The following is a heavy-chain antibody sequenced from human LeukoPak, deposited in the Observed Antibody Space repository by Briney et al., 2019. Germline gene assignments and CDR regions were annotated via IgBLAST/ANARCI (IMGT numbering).Heavy chain of an antibody. CDR2: IYSGGST. Sequence: GGSLRLSCAASGFSVSTNFMSWVRQAPGKGLEWVSVIYSGGSTYYADSVKGRFTISSDNSKNTLYLQMNSLRAEDTAFYYCAREGDATSGNGDRYFGLDIWGQGTLVTVST. J-gene: IGHJ3*02. D-gene: IGHD2-21*01. V-gene: IGHV3-66*02. CDR1: GFSVSTNF. CDR3: AREGDATSGNGDRYFGLDI.